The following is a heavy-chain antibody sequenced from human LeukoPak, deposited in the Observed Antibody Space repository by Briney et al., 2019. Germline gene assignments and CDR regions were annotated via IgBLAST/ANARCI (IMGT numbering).Heavy chain of an antibody. Sequence: ASVKVSCKASGYTFTGYYMHWVRQAPGQGLEWMGWMNPNSGNTGYAQKFQGRVTMTRNTSISTAYMELSSLRSEDTAVYYCARDYGDFYGMDVWGQGTTVTVSS. J-gene: IGHJ6*02. CDR1: GYTFTGYY. CDR3: ARDYGDFYGMDV. CDR2: MNPNSGNT. V-gene: IGHV1-8*02. D-gene: IGHD4-17*01.